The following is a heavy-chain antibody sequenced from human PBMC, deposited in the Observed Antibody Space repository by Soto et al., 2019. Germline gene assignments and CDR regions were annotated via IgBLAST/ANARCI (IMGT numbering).Heavy chain of an antibody. D-gene: IGHD3-10*01. J-gene: IGHJ4*02. Sequence: GXSRRLSCAASGFTFSSYWLHWFRQAPGKGLVWVSRINSDGSSTSYADSVKGRFTISRDNAKNTLYLQMNSLRAEDTAVYYCARARLWFGEYHNWGQGTLVTVSS. CDR2: INSDGSST. CDR3: ARARLWFGEYHN. CDR1: GFTFSSYW. V-gene: IGHV3-74*01.